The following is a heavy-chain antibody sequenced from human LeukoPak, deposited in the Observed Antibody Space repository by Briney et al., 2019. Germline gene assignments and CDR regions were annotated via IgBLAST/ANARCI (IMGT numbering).Heavy chain of an antibody. CDR1: GVSISSSSDY. CDR2: ISGSGGST. J-gene: IGHJ4*02. CDR3: AKRLIVGATFFDY. Sequence: ETLSLTCSVSGVSISSSSDYWGWVRQAPGKGLEWVSAISGSGGSTYYADSVKGRFTISRDNSKNTLYLQMNSLRAEDTAVYYCAKRLIVGATFFDYWGQGTLVTVSS. D-gene: IGHD1-26*01. V-gene: IGHV3-23*01.